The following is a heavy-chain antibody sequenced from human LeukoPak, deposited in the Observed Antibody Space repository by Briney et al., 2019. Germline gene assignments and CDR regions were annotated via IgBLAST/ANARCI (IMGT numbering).Heavy chain of an antibody. CDR3: AKRGGHDFWSGYSFDY. D-gene: IGHD3-3*01. J-gene: IGHJ4*02. V-gene: IGHV3-23*01. CDR1: GFTFSSYA. CDR2: ISGSGGSI. Sequence: SEGSLRLSCAASGFTFSSYARSWVRQAPGKGLEWLSAISGSGGSIYYADSVKGRFTISRHNSKNTLYLQMNSLRAEVTAVYYCAKRGGHDFWSGYSFDYWGQGTLVTVSS.